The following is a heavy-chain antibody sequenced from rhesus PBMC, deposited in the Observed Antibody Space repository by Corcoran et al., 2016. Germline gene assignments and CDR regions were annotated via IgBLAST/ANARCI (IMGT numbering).Heavy chain of an antibody. CDR2: IKSGGGST. D-gene: IGHD1-20*01. Sequence: EVQLVESGGGLAKPGGSLRLSCAASGFTFSSYWMNWVRQAPGKGLEWVSAIKSGGGSTYYADSVKCRFTISRDNSKNTLSLQMNSLRAEDTAVYYCAKDGGSWNNPEYFEFWGQGALVTVSS. V-gene: IGHV3S25*01. J-gene: IGHJ1*01. CDR1: GFTFSSYW. CDR3: AKDGGSWNNPEYFEF.